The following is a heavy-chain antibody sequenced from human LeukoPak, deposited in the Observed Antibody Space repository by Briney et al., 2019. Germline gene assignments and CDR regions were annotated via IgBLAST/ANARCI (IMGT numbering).Heavy chain of an antibody. Sequence: PGGSLRLSCAASGFTFSSYWMHWVRQAPGKGLVWVSRINSDGSSTSYADSVKGRFTISRDNAKNTLYLQMNSLRAEDTAVYYCARGAYYDFLSCYRYAFDIWGQGTMVTVSS. CDR3: ARGAYYDFLSCYRYAFDI. J-gene: IGHJ3*02. D-gene: IGHD3-3*01. CDR1: GFTFSSYW. V-gene: IGHV3-74*01. CDR2: INSDGSST.